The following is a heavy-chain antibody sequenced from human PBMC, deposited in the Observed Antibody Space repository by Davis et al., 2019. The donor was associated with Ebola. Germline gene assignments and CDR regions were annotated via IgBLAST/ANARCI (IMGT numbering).Heavy chain of an antibody. CDR2: ISAYNGNT. Sequence: ASVQVSCKASGYTFTSYGISWVRQAPLQGLEWMGWISAYNGNTNYAQKLQGRVTMTTDTSTSTAYMELRSLRSDDTAVYYCARPVESDYVWGSYRGRKYYFDYWGQGTLVTVSS. CDR3: ARPVESDYVWGSYRGRKYYFDY. J-gene: IGHJ4*02. V-gene: IGHV1-18*01. CDR1: GYTFTSYG. D-gene: IGHD3-16*02.